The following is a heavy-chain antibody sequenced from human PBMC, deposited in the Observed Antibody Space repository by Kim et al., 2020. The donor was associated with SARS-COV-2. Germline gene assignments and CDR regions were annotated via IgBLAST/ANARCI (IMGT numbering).Heavy chain of an antibody. CDR3: ARDISPYCSSTSCSPGNWFDP. V-gene: IGHV1-2*04. Sequence: ASVKVSCKASGYTFTGYYMHWVRQAPGQGLEWMGWINPNSGGTNYAQKFQGWVTMTRDTSISTAYMELSRLRSDDTAVYYCARDISPYCSSTSCSPGNWFDPWGQGTLVTVSS. D-gene: IGHD2-2*01. CDR1: GYTFTGYY. J-gene: IGHJ5*02. CDR2: INPNSGGT.